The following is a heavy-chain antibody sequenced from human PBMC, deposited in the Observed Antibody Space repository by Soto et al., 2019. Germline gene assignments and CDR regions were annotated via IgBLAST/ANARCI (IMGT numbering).Heavy chain of an antibody. CDR3: ARVYKIFGVVIIPGFVDY. CDR1: GGSFSGYY. D-gene: IGHD3-3*01. J-gene: IGHJ4*02. CDR2: INHSGST. V-gene: IGHV4-34*01. Sequence: PSDTLSLTCAGYGGSFSGYYWSWIRQPPGKGLEWIGEINHSGSTNYNPSLKSRVTISVDTSKNQFSLKLSSVTAADTAVYYCARVYKIFGVVIIPGFVDYWGQGTLVTVSS.